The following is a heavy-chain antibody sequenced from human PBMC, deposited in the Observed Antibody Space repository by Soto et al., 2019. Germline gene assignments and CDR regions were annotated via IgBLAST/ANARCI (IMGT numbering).Heavy chain of an antibody. CDR3: VTVNLVGAAYYFDY. D-gene: IGHD1-26*01. J-gene: IGHJ4*02. Sequence: QVQLQESGPGLVKPSQTLSLTCSVSGDSISRIDYYWTWIRQHPEKGLEWIGNIYFRGNTYYSPSLESRLTISVDTSENQFSLRLTSVTAADTAVYYCVTVNLVGAAYYFDYWGPGTLVTVSS. CDR2: IYFRGNT. V-gene: IGHV4-30-4*08. CDR1: GDSISRIDYY.